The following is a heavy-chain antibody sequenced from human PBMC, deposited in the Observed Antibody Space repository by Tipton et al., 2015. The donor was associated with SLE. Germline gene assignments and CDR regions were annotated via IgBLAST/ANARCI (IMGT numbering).Heavy chain of an antibody. Sequence: SLRLSCETSGFTFDDYHFHWVRQAPGKGLEWVSGISWNSGSIGYADSVKGRFTISRDNAKNSLFLQMNSLRGDDTALYYCVRQERLDAFDTWGQGTMVTVSS. V-gene: IGHV3-9*01. CDR2: ISWNSGSI. CDR1: GFTFDDYH. D-gene: IGHD5-24*01. J-gene: IGHJ3*02. CDR3: VRQERLDAFDT.